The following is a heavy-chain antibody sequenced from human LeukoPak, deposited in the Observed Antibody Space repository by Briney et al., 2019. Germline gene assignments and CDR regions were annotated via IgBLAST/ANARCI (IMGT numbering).Heavy chain of an antibody. CDR3: ARAGRAVVTAGYYYMDV. CDR1: GFTVSVNY. Sequence: GGSLRLSCAAFGFTVSVNYMSWVRQAPGKGLECVSVIYSGGNTYYADSVKGRFTISRDNSKNTLYLQMNSLRAEDTAVYYCARAGRAVVTAGYYYMDVWGKGTTVTVSS. V-gene: IGHV3-66*01. J-gene: IGHJ6*03. CDR2: IYSGGNT. D-gene: IGHD2-21*02.